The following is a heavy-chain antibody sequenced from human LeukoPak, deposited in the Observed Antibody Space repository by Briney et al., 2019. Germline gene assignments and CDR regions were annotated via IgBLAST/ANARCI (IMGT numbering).Heavy chain of an antibody. CDR3: ARRSGIAVAGAFDY. CDR1: GLTFSSYG. CDR2: ISYDGSNK. Sequence: GGSLRLSCAASGLTFSSYGMHWVRQAPGKGLEWVAVISYDGSNKYYADSVKGRFTISRDNSKNTLYLQMNSLRAEDTAVYYCARRSGIAVAGAFDYWGQGTLVTVSS. V-gene: IGHV3-30*03. D-gene: IGHD6-19*01. J-gene: IGHJ4*02.